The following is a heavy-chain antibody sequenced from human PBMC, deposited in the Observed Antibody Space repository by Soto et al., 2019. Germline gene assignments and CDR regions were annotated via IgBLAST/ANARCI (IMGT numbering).Heavy chain of an antibody. J-gene: IGHJ4*02. CDR1: GFIFDDYA. CDR2: INWNTGSI. CDR3: AKALSGYTYGPFDY. D-gene: IGHD5-18*01. Sequence: GGSLRLSCAASGFIFDDYAMHWVRQAPGKGLEWVSGINWNTGSIGYADSVKGRFTISKDHTKNSLYLQMNSLRAEDTALYYCAKALSGYTYGPFDYWGQGXLVTVSS. V-gene: IGHV3-9*01.